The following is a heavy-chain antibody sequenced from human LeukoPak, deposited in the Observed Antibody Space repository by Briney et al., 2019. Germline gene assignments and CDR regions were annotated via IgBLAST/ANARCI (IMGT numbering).Heavy chain of an antibody. V-gene: IGHV1-58*02. Sequence: ASVKVSCKASGFTFTSSAMQWVRQARGQRLEWIGWIVVGSGNTNYAQKFQERVTITRDLSTSTAYMELSSLGSEDTAVYYCAAAPHFYYSAGYAMSSDAFDIWGQGTMVTVSS. D-gene: IGHD3-22*01. CDR3: AAAPHFYYSAGYAMSSDAFDI. J-gene: IGHJ3*02. CDR1: GFTFTSSA. CDR2: IVVGSGNT.